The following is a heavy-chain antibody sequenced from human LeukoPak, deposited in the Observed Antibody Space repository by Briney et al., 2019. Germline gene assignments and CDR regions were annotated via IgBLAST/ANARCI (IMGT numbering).Heavy chain of an antibody. CDR2: ISYDGINK. Sequence: GGSLILSCAASGFTFSSHGMHWVRQAPGKGLEWVAVISYDGINKYYGDSVKGQFTIARDNSKNTLYLQMNSLRAEDTAVYYCAKSRNRGTVSGTFDYWGRGTVVTVSS. CDR1: GFTFSSHG. J-gene: IGHJ4*02. V-gene: IGHV3-30*18. D-gene: IGHD1-14*01. CDR3: AKSRNRGTVSGTFDY.